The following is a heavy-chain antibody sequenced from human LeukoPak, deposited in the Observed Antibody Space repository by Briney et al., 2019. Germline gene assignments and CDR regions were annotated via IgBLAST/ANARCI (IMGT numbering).Heavy chain of an antibody. CDR2: IYYSGST. Sequence: KASETLSLTCTVSGGSISSGDYYWGWLRQPRGKGLEWIVYIYYSGSTYYNPSLKSRVTISVDTSKTQFSLKLSSVTAADTAVYYCARSYYDILTGPRGFDIWGQGTMVTVSS. V-gene: IGHV4-30-4*01. J-gene: IGHJ3*02. CDR1: GGSISSGDYY. D-gene: IGHD3-9*01. CDR3: ARSYYDILTGPRGFDI.